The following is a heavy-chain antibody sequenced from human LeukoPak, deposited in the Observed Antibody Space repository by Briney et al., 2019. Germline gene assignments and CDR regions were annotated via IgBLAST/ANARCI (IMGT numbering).Heavy chain of an antibody. V-gene: IGHV3-21*01. Sequence: PGGPLRLSCAASGFTFSSYGMNWVRQAPGKGLEWVSSINDNSRSIFYTDSLKGRFTVSRDNAKNSLYLQMNNLRAEDTAVYYCAKSVNSYYDWFDPWGQGTLVIVSS. D-gene: IGHD3-22*01. CDR2: INDNSRSI. CDR3: AKSVNSYYDWFDP. J-gene: IGHJ5*02. CDR1: GFTFSSYG.